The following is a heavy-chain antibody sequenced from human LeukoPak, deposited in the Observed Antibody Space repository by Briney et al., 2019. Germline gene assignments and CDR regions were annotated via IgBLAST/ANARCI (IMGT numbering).Heavy chain of an antibody. CDR2: LSKSGNT. Sequence: SETLSLTCTVFGGSISSYYWSWIRLPPGKGLEWIGYLSKSGNTNYSPSLKSRVTIFGDTSKNQFFLKLSSVTAADTAMYYCARARYVNSFYAFDIWGQGTLVTVSS. J-gene: IGHJ3*02. CDR1: GGSISSYY. V-gene: IGHV4-59*01. D-gene: IGHD3-9*01. CDR3: ARARYVNSFYAFDI.